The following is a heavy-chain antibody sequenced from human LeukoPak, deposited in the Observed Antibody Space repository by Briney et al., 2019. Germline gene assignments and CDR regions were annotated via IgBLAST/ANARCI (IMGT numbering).Heavy chain of an antibody. Sequence: ASVKVSCKASGYIFTDYSIAWVRQAPGQGLEWMGWMSVYSGNAKYAPRLHDRVIMTADTSTNTAYMELSSLRSDDTGVYFCARDPGVGPLNDWGQGTLVIVSS. CDR3: ARDPGVGPLND. J-gene: IGHJ4*02. V-gene: IGHV1-18*01. CDR2: MSVYSGNA. CDR1: GYIFTDYS.